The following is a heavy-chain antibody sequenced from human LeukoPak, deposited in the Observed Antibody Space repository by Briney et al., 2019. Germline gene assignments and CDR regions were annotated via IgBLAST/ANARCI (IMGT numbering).Heavy chain of an antibody. CDR2: INAGNGNT. CDR1: GYTFTSYA. D-gene: IGHD2-2*03. Sequence: ASVKVSCNASGYTFTSYAMHWVRQAPGQRLEWMGWINAGNGNTKYSQKFQGRVTITRDTSASTAYMELSSLRSEDTAVYYCARDLAGYCSSTSCYDLYYYYGMDVWGQGTTVTVSS. CDR3: ARDLAGYCSSTSCYDLYYYYGMDV. V-gene: IGHV1-3*01. J-gene: IGHJ6*02.